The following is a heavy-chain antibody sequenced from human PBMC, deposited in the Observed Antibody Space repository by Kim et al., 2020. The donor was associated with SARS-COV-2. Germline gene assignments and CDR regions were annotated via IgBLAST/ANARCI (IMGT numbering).Heavy chain of an antibody. CDR1: GGSISSSSYY. CDR2: IYYSGST. CDR3: ARDAAFGGWELLSDYYYYGMDV. D-gene: IGHD1-26*01. Sequence: SETLSLTCNVSGGSISSSSYYWGWIRQPPGKGLEWIGSIYYSGSTYYNPSLKSRVTISVDTSKNQFSLKLSSVTAADTAVYYCARDAAFGGWELLSDYYYYGMDVWGQGTTVTFSS. V-gene: IGHV4-39*07. J-gene: IGHJ6*02.